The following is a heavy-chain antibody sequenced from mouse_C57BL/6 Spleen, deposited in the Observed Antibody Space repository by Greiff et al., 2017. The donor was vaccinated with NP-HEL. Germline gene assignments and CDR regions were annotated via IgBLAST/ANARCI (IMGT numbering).Heavy chain of an antibody. CDR1: GFTFSDYG. CDR3: AREGSTVVATGAY. Sequence: EVQLQQSGGGLVKPGGSLKLSCAASGFTFSDYGMHWVRQAPEKGLEWVAYISSGSSTIYYADTVKGRFTISRDNAKNTLFLQMTSLRSEDTAMYYCAREGSTVVATGAYWGQGTLVTVSA. J-gene: IGHJ3*01. CDR2: ISSGSSTI. D-gene: IGHD1-1*01. V-gene: IGHV5-17*01.